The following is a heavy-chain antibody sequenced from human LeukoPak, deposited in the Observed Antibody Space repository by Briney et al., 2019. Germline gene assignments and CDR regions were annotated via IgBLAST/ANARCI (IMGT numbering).Heavy chain of an antibody. CDR3: ARGGMGIQLWPFDY. J-gene: IGHJ4*02. CDR1: GYTFNSYY. D-gene: IGHD1-1*01. CDR2: INPSSGRT. Sequence: ASVKVSCKASGYTFNSYYIHWLRQAPGQGLEWMGIINPSSGRTTYAQKFQGRVTMTRETSTSAVYVELSGLRSEDTAVYYCARGGMGIQLWPFDYWGQGTLVTVSS. V-gene: IGHV1-46*02.